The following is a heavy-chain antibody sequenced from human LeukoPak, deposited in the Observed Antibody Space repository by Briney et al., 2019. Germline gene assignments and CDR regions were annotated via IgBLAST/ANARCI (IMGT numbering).Heavy chain of an antibody. CDR3: ARQTVAGTRKFDP. CDR2: IYYSGST. CDR1: GGSISSYY. V-gene: IGHV4-59*01. Sequence: SETLSLTCTVPGGSISSYYWSWIRQPPGKGLEWNGYIYYSGSTNYNPSLKSRVTISVDTTKKQLSLKLSSVAAADTAVYYCARQTVAGTRKFDPWGQGTLVTVSS. J-gene: IGHJ5*02. D-gene: IGHD1-1*01.